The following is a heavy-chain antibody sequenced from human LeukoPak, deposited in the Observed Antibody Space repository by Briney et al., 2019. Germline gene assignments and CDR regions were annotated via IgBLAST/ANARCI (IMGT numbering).Heavy chain of an antibody. V-gene: IGHV4-59*01. Sequence: SETLSLTCTVSGGSINNYYWSWIRQPPGKGLEWVGSIYYSGSTNYNPSLKSRITISLDTSKKHFSLKLSSVTAADTAVYDWARAADYYEDSGYLGPFDYWGQGTLVTVSS. D-gene: IGHD3-22*01. CDR2: IYYSGST. CDR3: ARAADYYEDSGYLGPFDY. J-gene: IGHJ4*02. CDR1: GGSINNYY.